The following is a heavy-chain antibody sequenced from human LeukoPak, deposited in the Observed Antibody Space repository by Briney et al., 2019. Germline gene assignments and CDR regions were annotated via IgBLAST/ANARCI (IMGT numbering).Heavy chain of an antibody. V-gene: IGHV3-21*01. CDR3: ARDISSSPQY. J-gene: IGHJ4*02. D-gene: IGHD6-6*01. Sequence: GGSLRLSCAASGFTFSPYSMNWVRQAPGKGLEWVSSISTSSDFIYYADSVKGRFTISRDNAKNSLYLQMNSLRAEDTAVYYCARDISSSPQYWGQGTLVTVSS. CDR1: GFTFSPYS. CDR2: ISTSSDFI.